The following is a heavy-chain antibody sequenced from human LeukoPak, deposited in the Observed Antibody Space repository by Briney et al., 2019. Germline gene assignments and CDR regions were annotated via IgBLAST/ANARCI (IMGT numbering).Heavy chain of an antibody. D-gene: IGHD2-2*01. V-gene: IGHV1-18*04. CDR1: GYTFTGYY. Sequence: ASVKVSCKASGYTFTGYYMHWVRQAPGQGLEWMGWISAYNGNTNYAQKLQGRVTMTTDTSTSTAYMELRSLRSDDTAVYYCARGICSSTSCYLYYYGMDVWGQGTTVTVSS. J-gene: IGHJ6*02. CDR3: ARGICSSTSCYLYYYGMDV. CDR2: ISAYNGNT.